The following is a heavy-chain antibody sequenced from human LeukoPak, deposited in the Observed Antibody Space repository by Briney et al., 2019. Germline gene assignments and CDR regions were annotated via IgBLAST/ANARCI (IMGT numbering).Heavy chain of an antibody. CDR2: ISYDGSNK. Sequence: GGSLRLSCAASGFTFSSYAMHWVRQAPGKGLEWVAVISYDGSNKYYADSVKGRFTISRDNSKNTLYLRTNSLRAEDTAVYYCARVGVAYCGGDCYLGYWGQGTLVTVSS. D-gene: IGHD2-21*02. V-gene: IGHV3-30-3*01. CDR1: GFTFSSYA. J-gene: IGHJ4*02. CDR3: ARVGVAYCGGDCYLGY.